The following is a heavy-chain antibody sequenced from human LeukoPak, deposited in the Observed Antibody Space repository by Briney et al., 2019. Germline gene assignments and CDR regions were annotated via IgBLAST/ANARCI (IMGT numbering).Heavy chain of an antibody. CDR3: ARDGHFGDYDDAFDI. J-gene: IGHJ3*02. Sequence: GSLRLSCAASGFSVSDNYMSWVRQAPGRGLEWVSLISSGGSTYYADSVKGRFTISRDRSENTLHLQMSSLRVEDTALYYCARDGHFGDYDDAFDIWGQGTMVTVSS. V-gene: IGHV3-66*01. CDR1: GFSVSDNY. D-gene: IGHD4-17*01. CDR2: ISSGGST.